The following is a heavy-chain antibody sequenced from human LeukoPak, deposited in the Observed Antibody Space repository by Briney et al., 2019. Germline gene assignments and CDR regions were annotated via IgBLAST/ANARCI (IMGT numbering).Heavy chain of an antibody. J-gene: IGHJ4*02. CDR2: INPNSGGT. CDR1: GYTFTGYY. V-gene: IGHV1-2*02. CDR3: AREQPGSGSYSRFDY. Sequence: GASVKVSCKASGYTFTGYYMHWVRQAPGQGLEWMGWINPNSGGTNYAQKFQGRVTMTRDTSISTAYMELSRLRSDDTAVYYCAREQPGSGSYSRFDYWGQGTLVTVSS. D-gene: IGHD3-10*01.